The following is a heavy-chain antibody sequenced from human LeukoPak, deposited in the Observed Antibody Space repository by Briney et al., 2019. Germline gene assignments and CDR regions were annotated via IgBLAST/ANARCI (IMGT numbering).Heavy chain of an antibody. D-gene: IGHD1-26*01. J-gene: IGHJ4*02. V-gene: IGHV1-69*13. CDR1: GGTFSSYA. CDR3: AREGSGSYYFDY. Sequence: SVKVSCTASGGTFSSYAISWVRQAPGQGLEWMGGIIPIFGTANYAQKFQGRVTITADESTSTAYMELSSLRSEDTAVYYCAREGSGSYYFDYWGQGTLVTVSS. CDR2: IIPIFGTA.